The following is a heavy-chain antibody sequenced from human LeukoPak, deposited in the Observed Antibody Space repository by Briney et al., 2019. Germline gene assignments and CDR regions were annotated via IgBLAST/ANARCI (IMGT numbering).Heavy chain of an antibody. CDR3: ARDLRATVLGDAFDI. J-gene: IGHJ3*02. D-gene: IGHD3-16*01. Sequence: GGSLRLSCAASGITFSSYSMNWVRQAPGKGLEWVSYIRGSSSTIYYADSVKGRFTISRDNAKNSLYLQMNSLRAEDTAVYYCARDLRATVLGDAFDIWGQGTMVTVSS. CDR2: IRGSSSTI. V-gene: IGHV3-48*04. CDR1: GITFSSYS.